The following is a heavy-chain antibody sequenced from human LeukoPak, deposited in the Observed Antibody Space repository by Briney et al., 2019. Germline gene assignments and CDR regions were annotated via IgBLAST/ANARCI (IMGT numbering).Heavy chain of an antibody. CDR3: ARGDDYGDLYYYYYMDV. J-gene: IGHJ6*03. CDR1: GGSISSSSYY. D-gene: IGHD4-17*01. CDR2: IYYSGST. V-gene: IGHV4-39*07. Sequence: SETLSLTCTVSGGSISSSSYYWGWIRQPPGKGLEWIGSIYYSGSTYYNPSLKSRVTISVDTSKNQFSLKLSSVTAADTAVYYCARGDDYGDLYYYYYMDVWGKGTTVTVSS.